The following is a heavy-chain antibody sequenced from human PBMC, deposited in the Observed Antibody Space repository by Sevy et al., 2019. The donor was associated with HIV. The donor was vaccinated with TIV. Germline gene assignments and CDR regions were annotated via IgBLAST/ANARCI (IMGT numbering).Heavy chain of an antibody. CDR1: GGSISSSTYY. Sequence: TLSLTCTVSGGSISSSTYYWGWIRQPPEKGLEWIASIYYSGSTYYNVSLESRVTIYVDMSKNQFSLRLTSVTAADTAVYYCARHGGIAVATLDYWGQGTLVTVSS. J-gene: IGHJ4*02. CDR3: ARHGGIAVATLDY. V-gene: IGHV4-39*01. D-gene: IGHD6-19*01. CDR2: IYYSGST.